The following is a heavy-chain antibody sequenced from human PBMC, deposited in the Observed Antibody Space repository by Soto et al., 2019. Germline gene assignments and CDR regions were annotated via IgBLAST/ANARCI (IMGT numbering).Heavy chain of an antibody. Sequence: GGSLRLSCTASGFTFSTSWMNWVRQAPGKGLEWVASTNPDGSKKYHVDSVEGRFTISRDNAKNSLFLQMDSLRVEDTALYYCARDRAWSSFDYWGQGTQVTVS. CDR2: TNPDGSKK. CDR1: GFTFSTSW. V-gene: IGHV3-7*01. J-gene: IGHJ4*02. D-gene: IGHD6-19*01. CDR3: ARDRAWSSFDY.